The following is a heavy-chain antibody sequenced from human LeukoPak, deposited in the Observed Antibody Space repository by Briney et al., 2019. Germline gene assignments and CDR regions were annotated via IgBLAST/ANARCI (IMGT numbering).Heavy chain of an antibody. V-gene: IGHV3-7*03. Sequence: GGSLRLSCEGSGFSFSSYWMTWVRQLPGKGPEWVANIRQDESERYFADSVKGRFTISRDNAKKSVYLHMNSLRAEDTAVYYCAKDWEYCSGGSCRTYGGLDYWGQGTLVTVSS. D-gene: IGHD2-15*01. CDR2: IRQDESER. CDR3: AKDWEYCSGGSCRTYGGLDY. J-gene: IGHJ4*02. CDR1: GFSFSSYW.